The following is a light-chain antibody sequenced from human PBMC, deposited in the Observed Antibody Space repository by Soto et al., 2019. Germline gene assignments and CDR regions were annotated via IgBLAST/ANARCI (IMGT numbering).Light chain of an antibody. CDR1: QRVSSY. CDR3: QQRSNWPPRFT. J-gene: IGKJ3*01. Sequence: EIVLTQSPATLSLSPGERATLSCLASQRVSSYLAWYQQKPGQAPRLLIYDASNRATGIPARFSGSGSGTDFTITISSLEPEDFAVYYCQQRSNWPPRFTFGPGTKVDIK. CDR2: DAS. V-gene: IGKV3-11*01.